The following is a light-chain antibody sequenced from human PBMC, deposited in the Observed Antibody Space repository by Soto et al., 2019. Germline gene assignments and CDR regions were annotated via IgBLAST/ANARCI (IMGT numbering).Light chain of an antibody. CDR3: SSYISTSVYV. CDR2: EVT. V-gene: IGLV2-14*01. Sequence: QSALTQPASVSGSPGQSITISCTGTSSDVGGYHYVSWYQQYPGKAPKLMIYEVTHRPSGVSNRFSGSKSGNTASLTISGLQAEDEANYYCSSYISTSVYVFGTGTKVTVL. J-gene: IGLJ1*01. CDR1: SSDVGGYHY.